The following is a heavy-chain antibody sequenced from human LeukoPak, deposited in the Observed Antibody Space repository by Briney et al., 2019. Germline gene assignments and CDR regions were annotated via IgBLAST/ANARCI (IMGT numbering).Heavy chain of an antibody. D-gene: IGHD2-2*01. Sequence: SETLSLTCAVYGGSFSGYYWSWIRQPPGKGLEWIGEINHSGSTNYNPSLKSRVTISVDTSKNQFSLKLSSVTAADTAVYYCARVRLKIVVVPAAIIYYCYGMDVWGQGTTVTVSS. CDR2: INHSGST. J-gene: IGHJ6*02. V-gene: IGHV4-34*01. CDR3: ARVRLKIVVVPAAIIYYCYGMDV. CDR1: GGSFSGYY.